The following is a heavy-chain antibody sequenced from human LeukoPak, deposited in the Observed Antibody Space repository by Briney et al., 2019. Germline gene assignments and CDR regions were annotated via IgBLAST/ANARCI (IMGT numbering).Heavy chain of an antibody. CDR3: AKGSSGTASNPVDY. Sequence: GGSLRLSCAASGFTFSSHPMTWVRQATGKGVEWVSAINDDGGGTYYADSVKGRFTVSRHNSKNTLFLQMNSLRAEDTAMYYCAKGSSGTASNPVDYWGQGTLVTVSS. V-gene: IGHV3-23*01. D-gene: IGHD1-7*01. CDR2: INDDGGGT. CDR1: GFTFSSHP. J-gene: IGHJ4*02.